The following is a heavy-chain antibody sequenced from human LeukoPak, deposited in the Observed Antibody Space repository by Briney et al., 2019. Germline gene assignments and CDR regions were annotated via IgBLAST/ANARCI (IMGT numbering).Heavy chain of an antibody. CDR2: ISSSGSTI. V-gene: IGHV3-11*01. J-gene: IGHJ6*03. Sequence: GGSLRLSCAASGFTFSDYYMSWIRQAPGKGLEWVSYISSSGSTIYYADSVKGRFTISRDNAKNSLYLQMNSLRAEDTAVYYCASAPLYDSSGYSLYYYYMDVWAKGPRSPSP. CDR3: ASAPLYDSSGYSLYYYYMDV. D-gene: IGHD3-22*01. CDR1: GFTFSDYY.